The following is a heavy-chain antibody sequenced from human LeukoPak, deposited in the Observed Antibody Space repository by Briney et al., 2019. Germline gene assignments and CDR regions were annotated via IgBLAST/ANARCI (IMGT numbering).Heavy chain of an antibody. Sequence: QPGGSLRLSCAASGFTFSSYWMHWVRQAPGKGLVWVSRINSDGRSTNCADSVKGRFTISRDNAKNTLYLQMNSLRAEDTAVYYCAKPRFEKKTYYFDYWGQGTLVTVSS. CDR3: AKPRFEKKTYYFDY. D-gene: IGHD3-10*01. CDR2: INSDGRST. J-gene: IGHJ4*02. CDR1: GFTFSSYW. V-gene: IGHV3-74*01.